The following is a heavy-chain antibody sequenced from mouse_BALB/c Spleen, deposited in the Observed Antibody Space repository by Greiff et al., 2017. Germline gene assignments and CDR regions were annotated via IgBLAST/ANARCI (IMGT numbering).Heavy chain of an antibody. V-gene: IGHV1-80*01. J-gene: IGHJ3*01. CDR3: AIHYYGYGFAY. D-gene: IGHD1-2*01. CDR1: GYAFSSYW. Sequence: QVQLQQSGAELVRPGSSVKISCKASGYAFSSYWMNWVKQRPGQGLEWIGQIYPGDGDTNYNGKFKGKATLTADKSSSTAYMQLSSLTSEDSAVYFCAIHYYGYGFAYWGQGTLVTVSA. CDR2: IYPGDGDT.